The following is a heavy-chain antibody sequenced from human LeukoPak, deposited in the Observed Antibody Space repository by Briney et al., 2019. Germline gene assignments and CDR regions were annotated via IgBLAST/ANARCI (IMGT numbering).Heavy chain of an antibody. J-gene: IGHJ4*02. V-gene: IGHV3-30*04. CDR2: ISYDGSNK. CDR1: GFTFSSYA. CDR3: ARAGAVHYFDWLLHGY. Sequence: GRSLRLSCAASGFTFSSYAMHWVRQAPGKGLEWVAVISYDGSNKYYADSVKGRFTTSRDNSKNTLYLQMNSLRAEDTAVYYCARAGAVHYFDWLLHGYWGQGTLVTVSS. D-gene: IGHD3-9*01.